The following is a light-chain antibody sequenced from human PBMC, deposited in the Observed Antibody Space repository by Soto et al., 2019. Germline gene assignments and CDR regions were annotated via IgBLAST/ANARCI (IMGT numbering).Light chain of an antibody. J-gene: IGLJ2*01. CDR3: ASWDDTLSGRL. Sequence: QSALTHPPAASGTPGQRITISCSGSSSNIGKKYVYWYQQFPGTAPKLLIYKNNQRPSGVPDRFSGSKSGTSASLAVSGLRSDDEADYYCASWDDTLSGRLFGGGTKVTVL. CDR2: KNN. CDR1: SSNIGKKY. V-gene: IGLV1-47*01.